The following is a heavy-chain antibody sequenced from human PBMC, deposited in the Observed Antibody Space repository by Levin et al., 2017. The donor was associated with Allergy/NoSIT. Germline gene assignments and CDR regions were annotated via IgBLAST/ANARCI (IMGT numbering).Heavy chain of an antibody. CDR3: AKEVTVTTDYLFYGMDV. D-gene: IGHD4-17*01. Sequence: QHGESLKISCVASGFAFYNYGIHWVRQAPGKGLEWVAVISYDGSTMHYADSVKGRFTISRDNSKDIVTLHMKSLRREDTAVYFCAKEVTVTTDYLFYGMDVWGHGTTVTVS. J-gene: IGHJ6*02. CDR2: ISYDGSTM. V-gene: IGHV3-30*18. CDR1: GFAFYNYG.